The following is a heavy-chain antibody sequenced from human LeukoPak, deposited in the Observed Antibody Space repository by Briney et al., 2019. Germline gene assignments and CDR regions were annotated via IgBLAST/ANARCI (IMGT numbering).Heavy chain of an antibody. D-gene: IGHD3-22*01. J-gene: IGHJ4*02. Sequence: GRSLRLSCAASGFTFSSYAMHWVRQAPGKGLEWVAVISYDGSNKYYADSVKGRFTISRDNSKNTLYLQMNSLRAEDTAVYYCASTASYYYDSSGYIDYGGQGTLGTVSS. CDR1: GFTFSSYA. V-gene: IGHV3-30-3*01. CDR3: ASTASYYYDSSGYIDY. CDR2: ISYDGSNK.